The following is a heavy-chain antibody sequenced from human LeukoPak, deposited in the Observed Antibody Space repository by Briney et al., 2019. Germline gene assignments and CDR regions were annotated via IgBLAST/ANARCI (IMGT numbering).Heavy chain of an antibody. Sequence: PGGSLRLSCAASGFTFSDYYMSWIRQAPGKGLGWVSYISSSSSYTNYADSVKGRFTISRDNAKNSLYLQMNSLRAEDTAVYYCARGGAGTKPFDYWGQGTLVTVSS. D-gene: IGHD6-19*01. V-gene: IGHV3-11*06. CDR1: GFTFSDYY. CDR3: ARGGAGTKPFDY. CDR2: ISSSSSYT. J-gene: IGHJ4*02.